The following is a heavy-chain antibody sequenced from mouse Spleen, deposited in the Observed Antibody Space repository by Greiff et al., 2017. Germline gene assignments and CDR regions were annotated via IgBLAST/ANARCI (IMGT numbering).Heavy chain of an antibody. V-gene: IGHV3-6*01. CDR3: ARDPLRRGFAY. CDR2: ISYDGSN. CDR1: GYSITSGYY. Sequence: EVKLQESGPGLVKPSQSLSLTCSVTGYSITSGYYWNWIRQFPGNKLEWMGYISYDGSNNYNPSLKNRISITRDTSKNQFFLKLNSVTTEDTATYYCARDPLRRGFAYWGQGTLVTVSA. D-gene: IGHD2-12*01. J-gene: IGHJ3*01.